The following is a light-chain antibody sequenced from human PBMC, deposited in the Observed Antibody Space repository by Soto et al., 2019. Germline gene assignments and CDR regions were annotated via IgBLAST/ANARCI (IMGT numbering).Light chain of an antibody. CDR2: AAS. CDR3: QHRKSDSFT. CDR1: QGLSKF. Sequence: DIQLTQSPAFLSASVGDRVTITCRASQGLSKFLAWYQQKPGTAPKLLIYAASTLQSGVPSRFSGSGSGAEFTLTISSLQPEDFATYYCQHRKSDSFTFGPGTKVDIK. J-gene: IGKJ3*01. V-gene: IGKV1-9*01.